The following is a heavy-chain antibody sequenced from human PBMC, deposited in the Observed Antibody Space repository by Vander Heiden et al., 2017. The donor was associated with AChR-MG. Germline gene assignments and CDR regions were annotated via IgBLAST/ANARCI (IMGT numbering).Heavy chain of an antibody. V-gene: IGHV3-7*01. D-gene: IGHD3-10*01. Sequence: EVQLVESGGGLVQPGGSLRLSCVDSGFTFSSHWMAWVRQAPGKGLEWVAYINPDGSQTYYVDSVKGRFTISRDNAKDSLFLHMNSLRVDETAVYYCARDLWYGRFDYWGQGTLVTVSS. CDR1: GFTFSSHW. J-gene: IGHJ4*02. CDR2: INPDGSQT. CDR3: ARDLWYGRFDY.